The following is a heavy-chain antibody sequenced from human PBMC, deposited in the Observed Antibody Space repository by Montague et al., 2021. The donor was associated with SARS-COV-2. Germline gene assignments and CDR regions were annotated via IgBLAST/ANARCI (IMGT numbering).Heavy chain of an antibody. D-gene: IGHD3-10*01. Sequence: SETLSLTCTVSAGSISTNSYYWAWLRQPPGKGPEWIGSISYSGSTYFNPSLESRLTMSVDTSKNHFTLKLSSVTAADTAVYYCARRWDFYGSGSYKNSWFDPWGQGTLVTVSS. J-gene: IGHJ5*02. CDR3: ARRWDFYGSGSYKNSWFDP. CDR1: AGSISTNSYY. V-gene: IGHV4-39*02. CDR2: ISYSGST.